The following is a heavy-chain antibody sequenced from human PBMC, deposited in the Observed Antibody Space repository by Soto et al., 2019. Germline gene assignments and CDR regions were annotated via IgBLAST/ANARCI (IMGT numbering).Heavy chain of an antibody. V-gene: IGHV3-53*01. CDR1: GFTVSSNY. CDR2: IYSGGST. Sequence: GGSLRLSCAASGFTVSSNYMSWVRQAPGKGLEWVSVIYSGGSTYYADSVKGRFTISRDNSKNTLYLQMNSLRAEDTAVYYCARDAATEYYYDSSGPPSLYYYYGMDVWGQGTTVTVS. D-gene: IGHD3-22*01. CDR3: ARDAATEYYYDSSGPPSLYYYYGMDV. J-gene: IGHJ6*02.